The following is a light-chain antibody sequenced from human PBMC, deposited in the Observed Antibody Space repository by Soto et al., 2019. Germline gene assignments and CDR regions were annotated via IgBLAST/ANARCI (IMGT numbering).Light chain of an antibody. Sequence: DIQMSQSPSTLSASVGDRVTITCRASQSISSWLAWYQQKPGKAPKLLIYDVSTLESGVPSRFIGSGFGTEFTLTISSLQPDDFATYYCQQYNDYSWTFGQGTKVDIK. CDR1: QSISSW. V-gene: IGKV1-5*01. J-gene: IGKJ1*01. CDR3: QQYNDYSWT. CDR2: DVS.